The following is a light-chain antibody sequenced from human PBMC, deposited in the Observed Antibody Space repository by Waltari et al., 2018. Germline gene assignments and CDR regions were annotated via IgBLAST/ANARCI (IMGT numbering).Light chain of an antibody. Sequence: DWFQLEHGQAPRPFSDGHSPSTSHIPGRFSGSGSGTDFARTISSLRSEDFAVYYCQQYTEWLKSFGGGTKVEIK. V-gene: IGKV3-15*01. J-gene: IGKJ4*01. CDR2: GHS. CDR3: QQYTEWLKS.